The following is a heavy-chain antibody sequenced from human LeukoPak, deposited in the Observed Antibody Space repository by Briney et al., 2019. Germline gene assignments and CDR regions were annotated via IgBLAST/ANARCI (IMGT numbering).Heavy chain of an antibody. CDR1: GFTFSSYW. V-gene: IGHV3-74*01. D-gene: IGHD5-18*01. CDR2: INTDGSRT. J-gene: IGHJ6*02. Sequence: GSLRLSCAASGFTFSSYWMHWVRQAPGKGLVWVSRINTDGSRTNYADSVKGRFTISRDNAKNTLYLQMNSLGAEDTAVFYCARDRVAMGSSYYYGMDVWGQGTTVTVSS. CDR3: ARDRVAMGSSYYYGMDV.